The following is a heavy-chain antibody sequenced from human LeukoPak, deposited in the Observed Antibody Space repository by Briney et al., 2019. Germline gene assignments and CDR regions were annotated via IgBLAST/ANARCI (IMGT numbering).Heavy chain of an antibody. J-gene: IGHJ4*02. D-gene: IGHD3-16*01. CDR3: ARGRGGYYFDY. V-gene: IGHV3-21*01. Sequence: GESLRLSCAASGFTFNTYSINWVRQAPGKGLEWVSSISSSSSYIYYVDSVKGRFTISRDNAKNSLYLQMNSLGAEDTAVYYCARGRGGYYFDYWGQGTLVTVSS. CDR2: ISSSSSYI. CDR1: GFTFNTYS.